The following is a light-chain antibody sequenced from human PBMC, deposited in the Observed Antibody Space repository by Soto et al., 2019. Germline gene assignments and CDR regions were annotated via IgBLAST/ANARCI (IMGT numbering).Light chain of an antibody. Sequence: QSALTQPASVSGSPGQSITISCTGTNSDVGGYNYVSWYQQHPGKAPKLMIYDVSNRPSGVSNRFSGSKSGNTASLTISGLQAEDEDEYYCNSYTSSSTPYVFGTGTKLTVL. CDR3: NSYTSSSTPYV. J-gene: IGLJ1*01. CDR1: NSDVGGYNY. V-gene: IGLV2-14*01. CDR2: DVS.